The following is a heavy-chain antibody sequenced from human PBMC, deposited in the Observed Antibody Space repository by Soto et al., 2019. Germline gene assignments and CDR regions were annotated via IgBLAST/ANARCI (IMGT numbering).Heavy chain of an antibody. J-gene: IGHJ4*02. CDR1: GYTFTSYG. CDR2: ISAYNGNT. CDR3: ARDMQTTVTTAAATPLGYDY. V-gene: IGHV1-18*01. D-gene: IGHD4-17*01. Sequence: GASVKVSCKASGYTFTSYGISWVRQAPGQGLEWMGWISAYNGNTNYAQKLQGRVTMTTDTSTSTAYMELRSLRSDDTAVYYCARDMQTTVTTAAATPLGYDYWGQGTLVTVSS.